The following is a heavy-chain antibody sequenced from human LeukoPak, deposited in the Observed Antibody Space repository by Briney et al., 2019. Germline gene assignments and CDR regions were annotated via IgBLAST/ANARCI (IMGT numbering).Heavy chain of an antibody. D-gene: IGHD5-12*01. CDR2: IYYSGST. Sequence: SETLSLTCTVSGGSLSSYYWSWIRQPPGKGLEWIGYIYYSGSTSYNPSLKSRVTISVDTSKNQFSLKLSSVTAADTAVYYCARVGPDSGYDPYYFDYWGQGTLVTVSS. CDR3: ARVGPDSGYDPYYFDY. J-gene: IGHJ4*02. V-gene: IGHV4-59*01. CDR1: GGSLSSYY.